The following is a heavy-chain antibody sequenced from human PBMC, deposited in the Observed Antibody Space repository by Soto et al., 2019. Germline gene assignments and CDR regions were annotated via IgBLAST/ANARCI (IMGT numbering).Heavy chain of an antibody. V-gene: IGHV3-53*01. CDR2: LYDVFGS. CDR3: ASWTEREHAYDV. CDR1: GLTVSGTKY. D-gene: IGHD1-1*01. Sequence: DVQLVESGGGLIQPGESLRLSCAAFGLTVSGTKYVAWVRQAPGKGLEWVSALYDVFGSFYADSEKGRFTTSTDRSKSTVYLQLNDLRPDDTAVYYCASWTEREHAYDVWGQGTTVIVSS. J-gene: IGHJ3*01.